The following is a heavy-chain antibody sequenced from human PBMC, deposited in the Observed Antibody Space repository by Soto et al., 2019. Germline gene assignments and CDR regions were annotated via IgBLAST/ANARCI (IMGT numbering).Heavy chain of an antibody. Sequence: PSETLSLTCTVSGGSISSYYWSWIRQPPGKGLEWIGYIYYSGSTNYNPSLKSRVTISVDTSKNQFSLKLSSVTAADTAVYYCAKHYDYIWGSYLFDPWGQGTLVTVS. J-gene: IGHJ5*02. V-gene: IGHV4-59*08. D-gene: IGHD3-16*02. CDR1: GGSISSYY. CDR3: AKHYDYIWGSYLFDP. CDR2: IYYSGST.